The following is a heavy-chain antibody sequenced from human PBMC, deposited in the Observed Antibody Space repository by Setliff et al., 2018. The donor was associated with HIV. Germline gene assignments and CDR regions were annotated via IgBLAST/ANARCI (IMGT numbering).Heavy chain of an antibody. D-gene: IGHD4-17*01. V-gene: IGHV1-2*02. CDR3: ASGFRATVPDY. Sequence: GASVKVSCKASGYTFTGYFIHWVRQAPGQGFEWMGWMNPNTGNTHYAPKFQGRVTMTRDTSTSTVYMELSSLTYEDTAIYYCASGFRATVPDYWGQGTLVTVSS. J-gene: IGHJ4*02. CDR1: GYTFTGYF. CDR2: MNPNTGNT.